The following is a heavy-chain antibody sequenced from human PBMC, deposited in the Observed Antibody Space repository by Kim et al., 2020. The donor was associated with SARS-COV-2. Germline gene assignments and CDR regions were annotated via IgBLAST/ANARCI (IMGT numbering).Heavy chain of an antibody. CDR1: GFTVSSNY. Sequence: GGSLRLSCAASGFTVSSNYMSWVRQAPGKGLEWVSVIYSGGSTYYADSVKGRFTISRHNSKNTLYLQMNSLRAEDTAVYYCARVLRRFADSRGAFDIWGQGTMVTVSS. D-gene: IGHD2-15*01. CDR2: IYSGGST. CDR3: ARVLRRFADSRGAFDI. J-gene: IGHJ3*02. V-gene: IGHV3-53*04.